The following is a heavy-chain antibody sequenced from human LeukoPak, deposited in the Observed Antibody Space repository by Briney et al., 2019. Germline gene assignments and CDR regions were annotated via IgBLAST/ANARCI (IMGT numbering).Heavy chain of an antibody. CDR1: GFTLGNYA. D-gene: IGHD3-22*01. V-gene: IGHV3-23*01. Sequence: GGSLRLSCVASGFTLGNYAMSWVRQAPGKGLEWVSSRSSSGGSTYYADSVKVRFTFSRDNPKNTLYLQMNSLRAEDTAIYYCAKSSYYDTSGFYREYYFDYWGQGTLVTVSS. CDR2: RSSSGGST. CDR3: AKSSYYDTSGFYREYYFDY. J-gene: IGHJ4*02.